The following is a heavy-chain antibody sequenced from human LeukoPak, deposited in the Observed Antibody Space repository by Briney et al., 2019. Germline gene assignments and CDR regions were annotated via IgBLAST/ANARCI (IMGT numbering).Heavy chain of an antibody. V-gene: IGHV1-2*06. CDR3: ARVQGWDDAFDI. CDR2: INPNSGGT. J-gene: IGHJ3*02. D-gene: IGHD6-19*01. CDR1: GYTFTGYY. Sequence: GASVKVSCKASGYTFTGYYMHWVRQAPGQGLEWMGRINPNSGGTNYAKKFQGRVTMTRDTSISTAYMELSRLRSDDTAVYYCARVQGWDDAFDIWGQGTMVTVSS.